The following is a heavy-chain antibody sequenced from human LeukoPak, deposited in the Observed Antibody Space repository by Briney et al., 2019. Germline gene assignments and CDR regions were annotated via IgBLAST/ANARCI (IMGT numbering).Heavy chain of an antibody. D-gene: IGHD1-1*01. Sequence: GGSLRLSCAASGFTVSSNYMSWVRQAPGKGLEWVSVIYSGGSTYYADSVKGRFTISRDNAKNSLYLQMNSLRAEDTAVYYCARDHWNDVSYWGQGTLVTVSS. CDR3: ARDHWNDVSY. CDR2: IYSGGST. J-gene: IGHJ4*02. V-gene: IGHV3-53*01. CDR1: GFTVSSNY.